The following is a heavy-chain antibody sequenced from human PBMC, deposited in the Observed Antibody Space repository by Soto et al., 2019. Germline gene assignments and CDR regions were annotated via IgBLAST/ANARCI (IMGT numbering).Heavy chain of an antibody. CDR2: IYSGGYT. J-gene: IGHJ4*02. CDR1: GFTVSNNY. V-gene: IGHV3-53*01. Sequence: EVQLVESGGGLIQPGGSLRLSCAVSGFTVSNNYMSWVRQAPGKGLEGVSVIYSGGYTAYGDSVKGRFTISRDNSNKTLKLQMNTRRPADGAGFYGATQRGGGGYWGQGTLVTVSS. D-gene: IGHD6-25*01. CDR3: ATQRGGGGY.